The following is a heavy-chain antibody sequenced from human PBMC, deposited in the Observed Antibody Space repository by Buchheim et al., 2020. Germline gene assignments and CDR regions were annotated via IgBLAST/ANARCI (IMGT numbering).Heavy chain of an antibody. Sequence: QVQLQESGPGLVKPSQTLSLTCTVSGDSMERGGFYWNWIRQHPGMGLEFIGYMYNSGSTYFNPSLRSRVTISADTSKNQFSLKLSSVTAADTAAYFCARGTPRYYFDFWGQGTL. CDR2: MYNSGST. J-gene: IGHJ4*02. D-gene: IGHD3-10*01. CDR1: GDSMERGGFY. V-gene: IGHV4-31*03. CDR3: ARGTPRYYFDF.